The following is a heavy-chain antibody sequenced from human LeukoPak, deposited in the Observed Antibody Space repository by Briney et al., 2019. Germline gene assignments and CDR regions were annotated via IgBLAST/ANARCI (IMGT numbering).Heavy chain of an antibody. CDR3: ARLRTLDAFDI. V-gene: IGHV4-34*01. Sequence: PSETLSLTCAVYGGSFSGYYWSWIRQPPGKGLEWIGEINHSGGTNYNPSLKSRVTISVDTSKNQFSLKLSSVTAADTAVYYCARLRTLDAFDIWGQGTMVTVSS. D-gene: IGHD2-2*01. CDR1: GGSFSGYY. J-gene: IGHJ3*02. CDR2: INHSGGT.